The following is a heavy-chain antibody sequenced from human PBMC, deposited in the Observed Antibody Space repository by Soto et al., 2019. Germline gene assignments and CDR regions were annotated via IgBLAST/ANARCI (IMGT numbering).Heavy chain of an antibody. CDR3: AKDPHVLRFLEWLLPYYMDV. D-gene: IGHD3-3*01. V-gene: IGHV3-23*01. Sequence: SGGSLRLSCAASGFTFSSYAMSWVRQAPGKGLEWVSAISGSGGSTYYADSVKGRFTISRDNSKNTLYLQMNSLRAEDTAVYYCAKDPHVLRFLEWLLPYYMDVWGKGTTVTVSS. CDR2: ISGSGGST. J-gene: IGHJ6*03. CDR1: GFTFSSYA.